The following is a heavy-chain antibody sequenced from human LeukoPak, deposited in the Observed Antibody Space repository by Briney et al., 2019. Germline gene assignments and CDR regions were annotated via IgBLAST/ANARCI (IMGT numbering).Heavy chain of an antibody. D-gene: IGHD3-10*01. CDR1: GFTFSNAW. CDR3: TTDLEYHYGSGSYYIRFDY. V-gene: IGHV3-15*01. Sequence: GGSLRLSCAASGFTFSNAWMSWVRQAPGKGLEWVGRIKSKTDGGTTDYAAPVKGRFTISRDDSKNTLYLQMNSLKTEDTAVYYCTTDLEYHYGSGSYYIRFDYWGQGTLVTVSS. CDR2: IKSKTDGGTT. J-gene: IGHJ4*02.